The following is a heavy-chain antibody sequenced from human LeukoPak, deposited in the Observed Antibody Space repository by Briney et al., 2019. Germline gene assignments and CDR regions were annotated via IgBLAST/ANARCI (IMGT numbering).Heavy chain of an antibody. J-gene: IGHJ3*01. V-gene: IGHV1-69*13. CDR2: IIPILATT. Sequence: ASVKVSCKASGDTFSNYAVTWVRQAPGQGLEWMGGIIPILATTNYAQKFQGKVTITADDSTSTAFMEVNSLRSEDTAVYYCAREDFLEWPSGVYDVWGHGTMVTVSS. CDR3: AREDFLEWPSGVYDV. D-gene: IGHD3-3*01. CDR1: GDTFSNYA.